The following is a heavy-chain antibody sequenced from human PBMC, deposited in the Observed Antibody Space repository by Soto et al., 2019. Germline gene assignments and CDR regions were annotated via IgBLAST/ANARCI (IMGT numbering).Heavy chain of an antibody. CDR3: SKALGNWGYNWYFDL. J-gene: IGHJ2*01. CDR1: GFTFSSYA. V-gene: IGHV3-30*18. Sequence: QVQLVESGGGVVQPGRSLRLSCAASGFTFSSYAMQWVRQAPGKGLEWVTFISYDGSNKYYADSVKGRFTTSRDNSKNTLYLQMDSLRAGDTAVYYCSKALGNWGYNWYFDLLGRGTLVLVSS. CDR2: ISYDGSNK. D-gene: IGHD7-27*01.